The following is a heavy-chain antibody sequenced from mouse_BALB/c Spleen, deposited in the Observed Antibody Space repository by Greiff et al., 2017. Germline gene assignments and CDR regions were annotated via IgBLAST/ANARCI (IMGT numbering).Heavy chain of an antibody. CDR1: GFTFSSYA. Sequence: EVKLMESGGGLVKPGGSLKLSCAASGFTFSSYAMSWVRQTPEKRLEWVATISSGGSYTYYPDSVKGRFTISRDNAKNTLYLQMSSLRSEDTAMYYCASDYDGDAMDYWGQGTSVTVSS. D-gene: IGHD2-4*01. V-gene: IGHV5-9-3*01. CDR2: ISSGGSYT. J-gene: IGHJ4*01. CDR3: ASDYDGDAMDY.